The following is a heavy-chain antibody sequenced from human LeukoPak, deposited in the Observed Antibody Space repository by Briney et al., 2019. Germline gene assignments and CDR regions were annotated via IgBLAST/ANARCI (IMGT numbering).Heavy chain of an antibody. V-gene: IGHV4-34*01. J-gene: IGHJ4*02. Sequence: PSETLSLTCAVYGGSFSGYYWSWIRQPPGKGLEWIGEINHSGSTNYNPSLKSRVTISVDTSKNQFSLKLSSVTAADTAVYYRAREFHLDYWGQGTLVTVSS. CDR3: AREFHLDY. CDR2: INHSGST. CDR1: GGSFSGYY.